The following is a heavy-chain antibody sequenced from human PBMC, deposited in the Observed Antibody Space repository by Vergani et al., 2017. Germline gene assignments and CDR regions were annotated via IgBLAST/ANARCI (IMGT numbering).Heavy chain of an antibody. D-gene: IGHD1-26*01. V-gene: IGHV3-21*01. J-gene: IGHJ4*02. CDR1: GFTFSSYS. CDR3: ARGESSGSYPYLDY. CDR2: ISSSSSYI. Sequence: EVQLVESGGGLVKPGGSLRLSCAASGFTFSSYSMNWVRQAPGEGLEWVSSISSSSSYIYYADSVKGRFTISRDNAKNSLYLQMNSLRAEDTAVYYCARGESSGSYPYLDYWGQGTLVTVSS.